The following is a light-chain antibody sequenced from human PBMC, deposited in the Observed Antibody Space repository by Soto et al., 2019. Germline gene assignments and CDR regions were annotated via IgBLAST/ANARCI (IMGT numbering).Light chain of an antibody. J-gene: IGKJ1*01. CDR2: HAS. V-gene: IGKV3-11*01. CDR1: QSVSSY. CDR3: QQHSTWPWT. Sequence: IVLTQSPATLSLSPGERTTLSCRASQSVSSYFAWYQQSPGQAPRLLIYHASNRATGIPARFSGSGSGTDFTLTISSLEPEDFAVYYCQQHSTWPWTFGQGTKVEVK.